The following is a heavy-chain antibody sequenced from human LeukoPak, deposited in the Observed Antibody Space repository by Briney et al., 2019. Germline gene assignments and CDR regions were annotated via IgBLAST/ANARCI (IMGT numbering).Heavy chain of an antibody. D-gene: IGHD1-7*01. CDR1: GGTFRSYA. CDR3: ASLGTTRAFDI. J-gene: IGHJ3*02. CDR2: IIPIFGTA. Sequence: VASVKVSCKASGGTFRSYAISWVRQAPGQGLEWMGRIIPIFGTANYAQKFQGRVTITTDESTSTAYMELSSLRSEDTAVYYCASLGTTRAFDIWGQGTMVTVSS. V-gene: IGHV1-69*05.